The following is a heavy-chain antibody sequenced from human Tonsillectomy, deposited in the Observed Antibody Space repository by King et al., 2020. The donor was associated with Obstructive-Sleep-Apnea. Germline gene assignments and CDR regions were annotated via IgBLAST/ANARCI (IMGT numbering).Heavy chain of an antibody. CDR2: IDPSGGNT. Sequence: VQLVESGGDLVQPGGSLRLSCAASGFAFSSYSMNWVRQAPGKGLEWVSYIDPSGGNTYYADPVKGRFTISRNNAKNSLSLQMNSLRVDDTAIYYCARDHDCAFDFWGQGTLVTVSS. V-gene: IGHV3-48*04. J-gene: IGHJ4*02. D-gene: IGHD1-1*01. CDR3: ARDHDCAFDF. CDR1: GFAFSSYS.